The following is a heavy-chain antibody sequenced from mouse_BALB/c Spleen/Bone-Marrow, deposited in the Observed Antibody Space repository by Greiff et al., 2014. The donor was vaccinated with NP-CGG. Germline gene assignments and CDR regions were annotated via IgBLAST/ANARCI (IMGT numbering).Heavy chain of an antibody. D-gene: IGHD1-2*01. V-gene: IGHV3-8*02. CDR2: ISYSGNA. CDR3: ARGNGYHFDY. CDR1: GDSITSSY. J-gene: IGHJ2*01. Sequence: VQLQQSGPSLVKPSQTLSLTCSVTGDSITSSYWNWIRKFPGNKLEYMGYISYSGNAYYNPSLKSRISLTRDTSKNQYYLQLNAVTTEDTATYFCARGNGYHFDYWGQGTTLTVPP.